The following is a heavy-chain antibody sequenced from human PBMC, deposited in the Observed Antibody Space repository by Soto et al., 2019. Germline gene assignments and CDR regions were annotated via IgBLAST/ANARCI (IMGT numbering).Heavy chain of an antibody. CDR1: GGSISSSSYY. Sequence: SETLSLTCTVSGGSISSSSYYWSWIRQPPGKGLEWIGYIYYSGSTNYNPSLKSRVTISVDTSKNQFSLKLSSVTAADTAVYYCARGYYYGPGYYYYMDVWGKGTTVTVSS. V-gene: IGHV4-61*05. J-gene: IGHJ6*03. D-gene: IGHD3-10*01. CDR3: ARGYYYGPGYYYYMDV. CDR2: IYYSGST.